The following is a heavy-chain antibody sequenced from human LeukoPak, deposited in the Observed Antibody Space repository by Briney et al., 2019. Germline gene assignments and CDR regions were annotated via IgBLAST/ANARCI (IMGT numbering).Heavy chain of an antibody. CDR2: IFPNLGTT. CDR1: GGTPNSHA. V-gene: IGHV1-69*04. CDR3: ATTNDGGGYEWGDFFDF. D-gene: IGHD3-22*01. Sequence: SVNVSCKASGGTPNSHAISWVRQAPGEGVEWMGRIFPNLGTTNRTQNFQDRVTLTADKSTNTAYMELTSLTSDDTAVYYCATTNDGGGYEWGDFFDFWGQGTLVTVSS. J-gene: IGHJ4*02.